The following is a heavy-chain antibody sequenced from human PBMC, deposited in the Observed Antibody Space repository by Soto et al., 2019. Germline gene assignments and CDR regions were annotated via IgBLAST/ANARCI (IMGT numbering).Heavy chain of an antibody. Sequence: QVQLQESGPGLVKPSQTLSRTCTVSGGSISSGGYYWSWIRQHPGKGLEWIGYIYYSGSTYYNPSLKSRVTISVDTSKNQFSLKLSSVTAADTAVYYCARYLYPQYWFDPWGQGTLVTVSS. CDR1: GGSISSGGYY. V-gene: IGHV4-31*03. J-gene: IGHJ5*02. CDR2: IYYSGST. D-gene: IGHD2-2*01. CDR3: ARYLYPQYWFDP.